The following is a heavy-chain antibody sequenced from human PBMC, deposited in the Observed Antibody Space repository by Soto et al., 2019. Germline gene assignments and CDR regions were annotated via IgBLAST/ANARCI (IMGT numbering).Heavy chain of an antibody. CDR1: GLTFSTYG. J-gene: IGHJ4*02. CDR3: AKSNGPTDLFDY. Sequence: GGYLRLSCAASGLTFSTYGMSWVRQAPGKGLEWVSGISASGGSTYYADSVKGRFTISRDNSKSTMYLQMNSLRAEDTALYYCAKSNGPTDLFDYWGQGSLVIGSA. V-gene: IGHV3-23*01. CDR2: ISASGGST. D-gene: IGHD4-4*01.